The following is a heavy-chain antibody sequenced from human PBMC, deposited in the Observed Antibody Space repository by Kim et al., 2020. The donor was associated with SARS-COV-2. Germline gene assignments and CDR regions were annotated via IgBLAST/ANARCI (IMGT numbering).Heavy chain of an antibody. J-gene: IGHJ4*02. Sequence: GGSLRLSCVASGFTFSTSPMGWVRQAPGEGLEWVSRISWDGTRTYYADSVKGRVTMSSDKSKNTVYSHMNSLRVEDTAVYYCAKGVTNSGFDYWGQGA. CDR2: ISWDGTRT. CDR3: AKGVTNSGFDY. V-gene: IGHV3-23*01. CDR1: GFTFSTSP. D-gene: IGHD4-17*01.